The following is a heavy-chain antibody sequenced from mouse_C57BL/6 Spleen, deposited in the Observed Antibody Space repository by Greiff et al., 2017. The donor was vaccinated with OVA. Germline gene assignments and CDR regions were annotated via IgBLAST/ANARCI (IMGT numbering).Heavy chain of an antibody. CDR3: ARMGLWLLHFDY. Sequence: QVQLQQPGTELVKPGASVKLSCKASGYTFTSYWMHWVKQRHGQGLEWIGNINPSNGGTNYNEKVKSKATLTVDKSSSTAYMQLSSLTSEDSAVYYGARMGLWLLHFDYWGQGTTLTVSS. D-gene: IGHD2-3*01. J-gene: IGHJ2*01. CDR1: GYTFTSYW. V-gene: IGHV1-53*01. CDR2: INPSNGGT.